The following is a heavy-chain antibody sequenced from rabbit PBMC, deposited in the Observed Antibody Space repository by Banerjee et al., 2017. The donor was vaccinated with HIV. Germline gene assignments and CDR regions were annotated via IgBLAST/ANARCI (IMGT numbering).Heavy chain of an antibody. D-gene: IGHD1-1*01. CDR2: IDPVFGST. Sequence: QEQLVESGGGLVQPGGSLKLSCKASGFDFSSYGVSWVRQAPGKGLEWIGYIDPVFGSTYYASWVNGRFTISSHNAQNTLYLQLNSLTAADTATYFCVRGASSSGYYFNLWGPGTLVTVS. CDR3: VRGASSSGYYFNL. V-gene: IGHV1S47*01. J-gene: IGHJ4*01. CDR1: GFDFSSYG.